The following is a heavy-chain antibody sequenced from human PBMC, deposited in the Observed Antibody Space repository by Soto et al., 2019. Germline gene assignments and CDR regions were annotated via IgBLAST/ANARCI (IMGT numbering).Heavy chain of an antibody. CDR3: ARVPISGDYDILTGEIDF. D-gene: IGHD3-9*01. J-gene: IGHJ4*02. CDR1: GYNFFSYG. Sequence: QVQLVQSGAEVKKPGASVKVSCQASGYNFFSYGIGWVRQAPGQGLEWMGWISDYKGNTYYAQKFQGRVTMTTDRPASTAYMDLRSLKSDDTAVYYCARVPISGDYDILTGEIDFWGQGTRVTVSS. CDR2: ISDYKGNT. V-gene: IGHV1-18*01.